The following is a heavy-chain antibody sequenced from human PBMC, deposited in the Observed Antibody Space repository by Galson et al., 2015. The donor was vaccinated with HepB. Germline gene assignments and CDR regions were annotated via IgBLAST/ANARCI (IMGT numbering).Heavy chain of an antibody. CDR1: GFTFSTSS. Sequence: SLRLSCAASGFTFSTSSMHWVRQAPGKGLEWVALMFYDGYTRHYADSVKGRFTISTDNSKNTLFLQRNSLGPEDTGIYYCAREASVEATGAPGDWGQGTLVIVSS. CDR3: AREASVEATGAPGD. J-gene: IGHJ4*02. CDR2: MFYDGYTR. D-gene: IGHD1-1*01. V-gene: IGHV3-30-3*01.